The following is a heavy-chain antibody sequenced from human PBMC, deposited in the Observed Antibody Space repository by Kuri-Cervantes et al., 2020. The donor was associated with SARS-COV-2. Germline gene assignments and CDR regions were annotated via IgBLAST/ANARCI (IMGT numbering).Heavy chain of an antibody. CDR1: GYTFTSYG. D-gene: IGHD3-22*01. J-gene: IGHJ3*02. CDR2: ISAYNGNT. Sequence: ASVKVSCKASGYTFTSYGISWVRQAPGQGLEWMGWISAYNGNTNYAQKLQGRVTMTTDTSTSTAYMELRSLRSDDTAVYYCARGAARDYYDSSGHLLPDDAFDIWGQGTMVTVSS. CDR3: ARGAARDYYDSSGHLLPDDAFDI. V-gene: IGHV1-18*01.